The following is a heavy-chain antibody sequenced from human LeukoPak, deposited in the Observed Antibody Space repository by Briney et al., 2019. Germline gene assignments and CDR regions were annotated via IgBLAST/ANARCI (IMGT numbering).Heavy chain of an antibody. J-gene: IGHJ5*02. CDR2: IYHSGST. CDR1: GYSISSGYY. Sequence: TSETLSLTCAVSGYSISSGYYWGWIRPPPGKGLEWIGSIYHSGSTYYNPSLKSRVTISVDTSKNQFSLKLSSVTAADTAVYYCARDYSYYGSGSYYCWCDPWGQGTLVTVSS. V-gene: IGHV4-38-2*02. CDR3: ARDYSYYGSGSYYCWCDP. D-gene: IGHD3-10*01.